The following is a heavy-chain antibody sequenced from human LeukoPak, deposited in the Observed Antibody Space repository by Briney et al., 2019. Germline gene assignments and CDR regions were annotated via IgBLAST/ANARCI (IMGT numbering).Heavy chain of an antibody. CDR1: GYTFTGYY. D-gene: IGHD2-21*02. J-gene: IGHJ4*02. Sequence: ASVKVSCKASGYTFTGYYMHWVRQAPGQGLEWMGRIIPILGIANYAQKFQGRVTITADKSTSTAYMELSSLRSEDTAVYYCARAETVGVIVVATVPFAYWGQGTLVTVSS. CDR2: IIPILGIA. CDR3: ARAETVGVIVVATVPFAY. V-gene: IGHV1-69*04.